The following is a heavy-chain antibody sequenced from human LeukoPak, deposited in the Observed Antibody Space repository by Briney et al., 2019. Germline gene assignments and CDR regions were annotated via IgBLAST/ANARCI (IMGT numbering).Heavy chain of an antibody. V-gene: IGHV3-9*01. CDR1: GFTFSSYA. CDR2: ISWNSGSI. CDR3: ARDPSVYYYGSGTPLDV. J-gene: IGHJ6*02. D-gene: IGHD3-10*01. Sequence: PGGSLRLSCAASGFTFSSYAMHWVRQAPGKGLEWVAGISWNSGSIGYADSVKGRFTISRDNAKNSLYLQMNSLRAEDTAVYYCARDPSVYYYGSGTPLDVWGQGTTVTVSS.